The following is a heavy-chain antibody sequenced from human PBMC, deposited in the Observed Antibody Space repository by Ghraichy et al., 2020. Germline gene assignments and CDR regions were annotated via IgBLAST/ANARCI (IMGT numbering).Heavy chain of an antibody. V-gene: IGHV3-30*02. Sequence: GGSLRLSCAASGFTFSSYGMHWVRQAPGKGLEWVAFIRYDGSNKYYADSVKGRFTISRDNSKNTLYLQMNSLRAEDTAVYYCAKDKVGGGQTPGYFDYWGQGTLVTVSS. D-gene: IGHD2-15*01. J-gene: IGHJ4*02. CDR1: GFTFSSYG. CDR2: IRYDGSNK. CDR3: AKDKVGGGQTPGYFDY.